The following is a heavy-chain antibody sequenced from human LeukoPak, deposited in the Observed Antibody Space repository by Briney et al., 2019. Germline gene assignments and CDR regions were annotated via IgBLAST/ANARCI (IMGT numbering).Heavy chain of an antibody. V-gene: IGHV3-20*04. D-gene: IGHD3-22*01. CDR2: INWNGGTT. CDR1: GFTFNDYG. J-gene: IGHJ4*02. CDR3: ASDKHYYDSSNYV. Sequence: GSLRLSCAASGFTFNDYGMSWVRQGPGKGLEWVSGINWNGGTTGYADSVRGRFTISRDNAKNSLYLQMNSLRAEDTALYYCASDKHYYDSSNYVWGQGTLVTVSS.